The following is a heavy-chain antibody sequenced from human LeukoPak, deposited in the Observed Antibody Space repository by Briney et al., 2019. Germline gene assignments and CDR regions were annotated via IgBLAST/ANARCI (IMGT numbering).Heavy chain of an antibody. V-gene: IGHV1-2*02. Sequence: ASVKVSCTASGYTFTGYYMHWVRQAPGQGLEWMGWINPNSGGTNYAQKFQGRVTMTRDTSISTAYMELSRLRSDDTAVYYCAREFSYYYGSGSYFDYWGQGTLVTVSS. D-gene: IGHD3-10*01. CDR3: AREFSYYYGSGSYFDY. CDR1: GYTFTGYY. J-gene: IGHJ4*02. CDR2: INPNSGGT.